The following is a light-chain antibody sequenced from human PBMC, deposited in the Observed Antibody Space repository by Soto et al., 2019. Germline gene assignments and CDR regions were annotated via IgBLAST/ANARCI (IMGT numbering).Light chain of an antibody. CDR1: QSVSSY. V-gene: IGKV3-11*01. CDR2: DAS. CDR3: QQYANSPRT. Sequence: EIVLTQSPATLSLSPGERATLSCRASQSVSSYLAWYQQKPGQAPRLLIYDASNMATGIPARFSGSGSGTDFTLTISSLEPEDFAVYYCQQYANSPRTFGQGTKVEI. J-gene: IGKJ1*01.